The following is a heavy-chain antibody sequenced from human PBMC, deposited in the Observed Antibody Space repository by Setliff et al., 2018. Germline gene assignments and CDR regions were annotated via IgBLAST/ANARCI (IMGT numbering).Heavy chain of an antibody. V-gene: IGHV4-59*01. CDR3: ARDQFSSGWYGAPESHFDR. CDR2: IYKSGTT. CDR1: GDSMYGYY. D-gene: IGHD6-19*01. J-gene: IGHJ4*02. Sequence: SETLSLTCNVSGDSMYGYYWSWIRQPPGKGLEWIGYIYKSGTTKYNPSLGSRISMSVDTSKNQFSLNLNYVTTADTAVYYCARDQFSSGWYGAPESHFDRWGQGVLVTVSS.